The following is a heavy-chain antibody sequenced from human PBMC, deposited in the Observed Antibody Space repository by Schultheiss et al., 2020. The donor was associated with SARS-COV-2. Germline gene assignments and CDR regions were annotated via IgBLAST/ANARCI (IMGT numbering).Heavy chain of an antibody. D-gene: IGHD2-2*01. J-gene: IGHJ4*02. CDR3: AKDSNIVVVPAAKFLAQQLVSNFDY. CDR1: GFTFSSYA. Sequence: GGSLRLSCAASGFTFSSYAMSWVRQAPGKGLEWVSAISGSGGSTYYADSVKGRFTISRDNSKNTLYLQMNSLRAEDTAVYYCAKDSNIVVVPAAKFLAQQLVSNFDYWGQGTLVTVSS. CDR2: ISGSGGST. V-gene: IGHV3-23*01.